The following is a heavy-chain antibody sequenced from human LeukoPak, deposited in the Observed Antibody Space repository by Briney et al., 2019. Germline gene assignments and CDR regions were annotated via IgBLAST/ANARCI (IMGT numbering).Heavy chain of an antibody. CDR2: IYHSGST. CDR1: GYSISSGYY. J-gene: IGHJ3*02. D-gene: IGHD3-3*01. CDR3: ARLLARGFLEWLPLGAFDI. V-gene: IGHV4-38-2*01. Sequence: SETMSLTCAVSGYSISSGYYCGWIRQPPGKGLEWIGSIYHSGSTYYNPSLKSRVTISVDTSKNQFSLKLSSVTAADTAVYYCARLLARGFLEWLPLGAFDIWGQGTMVTVSS.